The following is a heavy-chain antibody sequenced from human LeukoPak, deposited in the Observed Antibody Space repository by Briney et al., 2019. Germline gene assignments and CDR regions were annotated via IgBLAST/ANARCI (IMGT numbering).Heavy chain of an antibody. CDR3: ARDPVAGTSWFDP. Sequence: TFSSYAISWVRQAPGQGLEWMGRIIPILGIANYAQKFQGRVTITADKSTSTAYMELSSLRSEDTAVYYCARDPVAGTSWFDPWGQGTLVTVSS. D-gene: IGHD6-19*01. V-gene: IGHV1-69*04. CDR1: TFSSYA. J-gene: IGHJ5*02. CDR2: IIPILGIA.